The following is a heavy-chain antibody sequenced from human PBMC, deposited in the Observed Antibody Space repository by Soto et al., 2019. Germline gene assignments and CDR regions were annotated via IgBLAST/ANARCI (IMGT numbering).Heavy chain of an antibody. CDR1: GGSISSSGSY. CDR3: ARAAANIDY. Sequence: QVQLQESGPGLVKPSQTLSLTCTVSGGSISSSGSYWSWIRQHPGKGLEWIGYISYSGSTVYNPSLESRVTISVDTSKNQVSLNLSSVTAADTAVYYCARAAANIDYWGQGTLVTVSS. D-gene: IGHD2-2*01. V-gene: IGHV4-31*03. CDR2: ISYSGST. J-gene: IGHJ4*02.